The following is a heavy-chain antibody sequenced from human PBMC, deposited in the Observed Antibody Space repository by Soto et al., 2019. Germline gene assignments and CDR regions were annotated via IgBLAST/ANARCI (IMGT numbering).Heavy chain of an antibody. Sequence: ASVKVSCKAFGDTFTAYYMHWVRQGPGQGREWMGWINVNSGDTNFAQLFQGRVTMTRDTSISTVYMDLSGLTPDDTAVYYCARDRKYGDYAYYFEHLDQATLFNVS. D-gene: IGHD4-17*01. J-gene: IGHJ4*02. CDR3: ARDRKYGDYAYYFEH. CDR2: INVNSGDT. CDR1: GDTFTAYY. V-gene: IGHV1-2*02.